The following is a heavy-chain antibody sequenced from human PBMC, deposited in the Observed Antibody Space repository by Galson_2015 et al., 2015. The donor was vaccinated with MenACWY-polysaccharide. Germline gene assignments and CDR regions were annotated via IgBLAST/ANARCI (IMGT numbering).Heavy chain of an antibody. D-gene: IGHD2-21*01. CDR2: TSYTGST. V-gene: IGHV4-39*02. J-gene: IGHJ4*02. CDR3: ARRRKRVAGEFDY. CDR1: GGSVSYGVINH. Sequence: SETLSLTCTVSGGSVSYGVINHWTWIRQHPGKGLEWIGTTSYTGSTYYNPSLKGRVAFSTDTSNNHFSLTVTSVTAADTAVYYCARRRKRVAGEFDYWGQGTLVTVSS.